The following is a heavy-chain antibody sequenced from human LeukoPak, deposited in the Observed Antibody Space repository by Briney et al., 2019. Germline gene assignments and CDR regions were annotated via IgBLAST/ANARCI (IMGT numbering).Heavy chain of an antibody. J-gene: IGHJ4*02. CDR2: IRSKAYGGTT. D-gene: IGHD3-22*01. CDR1: GFTFGDYA. Sequence: GGSLRLSCTASGFTFGDYAMSWVRQAPGKGLEWGGFIRSKAYGGTTEYAASVKGRFTISRDDSKSIAYLQMNSLKTEDTAVYYCTRDEAYYYDSSGSLAHLDYWGQGTLVTVSS. V-gene: IGHV3-49*04. CDR3: TRDEAYYYDSSGSLAHLDY.